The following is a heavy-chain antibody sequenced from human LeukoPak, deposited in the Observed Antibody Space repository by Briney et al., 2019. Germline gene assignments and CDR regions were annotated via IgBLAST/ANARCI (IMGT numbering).Heavy chain of an antibody. V-gene: IGHV3-30*04. Sequence: GGSLRLSCAASGFTFSSYAMHWVRQAPGKGLEWVAVISYDGNNKYYADSVKGRFTISRDNSKNTLYLQMNSLRAEDTAVYYCARGVATITPAFDYWGQGTLVTVSS. D-gene: IGHD5-24*01. J-gene: IGHJ4*02. CDR1: GFTFSSYA. CDR3: ARGVATITPAFDY. CDR2: ISYDGNNK.